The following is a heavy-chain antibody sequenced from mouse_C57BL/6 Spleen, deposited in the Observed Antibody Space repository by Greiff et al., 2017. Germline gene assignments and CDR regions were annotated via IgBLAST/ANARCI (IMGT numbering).Heavy chain of an antibody. CDR1: GYAFSSYW. J-gene: IGHJ2*01. Sequence: QVQLQQSGAELVKPGASVKISCKASGYAFSSYWMNWVKQRPGKGLEWIGQIYPGDGDTNYNGKFKGKATLTADKSSSTAYMQLSSLTSEDSAVYFCARGDYGSVLYFDYWGQGTTLTVSS. D-gene: IGHD1-1*01. CDR3: ARGDYGSVLYFDY. V-gene: IGHV1-80*01. CDR2: IYPGDGDT.